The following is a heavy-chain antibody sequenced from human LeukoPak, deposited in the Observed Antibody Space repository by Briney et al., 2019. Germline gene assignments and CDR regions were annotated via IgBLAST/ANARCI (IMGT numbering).Heavy chain of an antibody. CDR2: IRYDGSNK. CDR3: AKETYITYVYGSGKDY. V-gene: IGHV3-30*02. CDR1: GFTFSSYG. D-gene: IGHD3-10*01. J-gene: IGHJ4*02. Sequence: QPGGSLRLSCAASGFTFSSYGMHWVRQAPGKGLEWVAFIRYDGSNKYYAESVKGRFTVSRDNSKNTLYLQMNSLRAEDTAVYFCAKETYITYVYGSGKDYWGQGTLVTVSS.